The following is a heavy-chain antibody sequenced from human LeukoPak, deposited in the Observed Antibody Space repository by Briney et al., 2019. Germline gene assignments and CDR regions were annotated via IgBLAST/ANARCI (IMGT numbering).Heavy chain of an antibody. J-gene: IGHJ4*02. CDR2: INPNTGGA. CDR1: GYTFIGYF. D-gene: IGHD1-26*01. Sequence: ASVKVSCKASGYTFIGYFIHWVRQAPGQGLEWMGWINPNTGGANYAQKFQDRVYMSSDTSISTVYMELSNLLSDGTAVYYCARYLVGVPTGPDYWGQGTLVTVSS. V-gene: IGHV1-2*02. CDR3: ARYLVGVPTGPDY.